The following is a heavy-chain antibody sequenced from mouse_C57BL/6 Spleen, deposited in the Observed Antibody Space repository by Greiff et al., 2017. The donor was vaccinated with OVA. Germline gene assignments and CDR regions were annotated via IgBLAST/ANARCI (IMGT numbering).Heavy chain of an antibody. D-gene: IGHD1-1*01. CDR3: ARSHGSSYGWYFDV. V-gene: IGHV7-3*01. Sequence: EVQVVESGGGLVQPGGSLSLSCAASGFTFTDYYMSWVRQPPGKALEWLGFIRNKANGYTAEYSASVKGRFTISRDNSQRILYLQMNALRAEDSATYYGARSHGSSYGWYFDVWGTGTTVTVSS. CDR1: GFTFTDYY. J-gene: IGHJ1*03. CDR2: IRNKANGYTA.